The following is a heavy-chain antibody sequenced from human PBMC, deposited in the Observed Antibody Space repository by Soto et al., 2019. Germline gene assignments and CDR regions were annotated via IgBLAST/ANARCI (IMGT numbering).Heavy chain of an antibody. Sequence: KSGGSLRLSCAASGFTFSSYSMNWVRQAPGKGLEWVSSISSSSSYIYYADSVKGRFTISRDNAKNSLYLQMNSLRAEDTAVYYCARDLSRISYYYGMDVWGQGTTVTVSS. V-gene: IGHV3-21*01. CDR3: ARDLSRISYYYGMDV. J-gene: IGHJ6*02. CDR2: ISSSSSYI. D-gene: IGHD2-2*01. CDR1: GFTFSSYS.